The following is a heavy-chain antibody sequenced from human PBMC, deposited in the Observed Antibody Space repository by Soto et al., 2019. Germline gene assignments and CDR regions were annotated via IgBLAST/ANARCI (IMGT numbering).Heavy chain of an antibody. CDR2: IYYSGST. J-gene: IGHJ5*02. Sequence: ETLSLTCTVSGGSISSYYWSWIRQPPGKGLEWIGYIYYSGSTNYNPSLKSRVTISVDTSKNQFSLKLSSVTAADTAVYYCARLRDGYNSGWFDPWGQGTLVTVYS. D-gene: IGHD5-12*01. CDR1: GGSISSYY. CDR3: ARLRDGYNSGWFDP. V-gene: IGHV4-59*01.